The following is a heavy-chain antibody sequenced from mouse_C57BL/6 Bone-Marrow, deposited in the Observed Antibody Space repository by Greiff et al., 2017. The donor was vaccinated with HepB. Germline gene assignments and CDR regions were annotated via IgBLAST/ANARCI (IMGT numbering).Heavy chain of an antibody. J-gene: IGHJ2*01. CDR2: IWRGGST. V-gene: IGHV2-5*01. CDR1: GFSLTSYG. CDR3: AKYYGSSFYYFDY. D-gene: IGHD1-1*01. Sequence: VQLQQSGPGLVQPSQSLSITCTVSGFSLTSYGVHWVRQSPGKGLEWLGVIWRGGSTDYNAAFMSRLSITKANSKCQVFFKMNSLQADDTAIYYCAKYYGSSFYYFDYWGQGPTLTVSS.